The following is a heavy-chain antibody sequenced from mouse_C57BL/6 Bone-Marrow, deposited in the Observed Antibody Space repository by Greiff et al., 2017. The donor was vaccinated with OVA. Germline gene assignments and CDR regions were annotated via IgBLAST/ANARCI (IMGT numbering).Heavy chain of an antibody. V-gene: IGHV10-1*01. CDR2: IRSKSNNYAT. J-gene: IGHJ1*03. Sequence: EVMLVESGGGLVQPKGSLKLSCAASGFSFNTYAMNWVRQAPGKGLEWVARIRSKSNNYATYYADSVKDRFTISRDDSESMLYLQMNNLKTEDTAMYYCVRDYYGSSSRYFDVWGTGTTVTVSS. CDR1: GFSFNTYA. D-gene: IGHD1-1*01. CDR3: VRDYYGSSSRYFDV.